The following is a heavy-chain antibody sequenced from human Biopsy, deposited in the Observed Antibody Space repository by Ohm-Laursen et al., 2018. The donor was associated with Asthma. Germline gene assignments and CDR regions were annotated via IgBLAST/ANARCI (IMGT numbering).Heavy chain of an antibody. V-gene: IGHV1-69*04. CDR1: GGSFSNFA. CDR3: ARSYGSDSYPVLGLDH. D-gene: IGHD3-10*01. CDR2: ILTKFDIT. J-gene: IGHJ4*02. Sequence: GSSVKVSCKASGGSFSNFAFSWVRQAPGHGLEWMGTILTKFDITSYAEKFQGRVTITADKSTSTTYMELSRLRSEDTAVYYCARSYGSDSYPVLGLDHWGQGTLVTVSS.